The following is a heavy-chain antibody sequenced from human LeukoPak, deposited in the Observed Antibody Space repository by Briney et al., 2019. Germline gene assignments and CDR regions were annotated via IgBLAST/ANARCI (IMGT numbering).Heavy chain of an antibody. CDR1: GGSISSYY. Sequence: SETLSLTCTVSGGSISSYYWSWIRQPPGKGLEWSGYIYYSGSTNYNPSLKSRVTISVDTSKNQFSLKLSSVTAADTAVYYCARLAIAAAGRGLFDYYYYMDVWGKGTTVTVSS. D-gene: IGHD6-13*01. CDR3: ARLAIAAAGRGLFDYYYYMDV. J-gene: IGHJ6*03. CDR2: IYYSGST. V-gene: IGHV4-59*01.